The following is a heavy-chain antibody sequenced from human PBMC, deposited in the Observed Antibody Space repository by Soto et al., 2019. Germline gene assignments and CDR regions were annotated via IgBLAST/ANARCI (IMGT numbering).Heavy chain of an antibody. CDR1: GFSLSTSGVG. CDR2: IYWNDDK. Sequence: ESGPTLVNPTQTLTLTCTFSGFSLSTSGVGVGWIRQPPGKALQWLALIYWNDDKRYSPSLKSRLTITKDTSKNQVVLTMTNMDPVDTATYYCVHITGYCSSTSCARNNWFDPWGQGTLVTVS. J-gene: IGHJ5*02. CDR3: VHITGYCSSTSCARNNWFDP. D-gene: IGHD2-2*01. V-gene: IGHV2-5*01.